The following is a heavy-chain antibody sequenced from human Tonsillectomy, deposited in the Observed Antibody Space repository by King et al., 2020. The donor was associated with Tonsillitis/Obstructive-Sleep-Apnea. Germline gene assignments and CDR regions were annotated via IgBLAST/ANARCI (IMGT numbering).Heavy chain of an antibody. CDR3: ARVDSSGYYSFDY. Sequence: QLQESGPGLVKPSETLSLTCTVSGGSISSYYWSWIRQPPGKGLEWIGYIYYSGSTNYNPSRKSRVTISVDTSKNQFSLKLSSVTAADTAVYYCARVDSSGYYSFDYWGQGTLVTVSS. CDR2: IYYSGST. V-gene: IGHV4-59*01. CDR1: GGSISSYY. D-gene: IGHD3-22*01. J-gene: IGHJ4*02.